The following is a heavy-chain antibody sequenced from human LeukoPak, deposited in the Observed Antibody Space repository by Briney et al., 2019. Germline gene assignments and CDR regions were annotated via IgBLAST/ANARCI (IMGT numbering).Heavy chain of an antibody. Sequence: SETLSLTXTVSGGSINSGNYYWPWIRQPPGKGLEWIGYIYYSGSTYYNPSLKSRVTISVDTSKNQFSLKLSSVTAADTAVYYCASGYSGNPLDYWGQGTLVTVSS. CDR1: GGSINSGNYY. V-gene: IGHV4-30-4*08. CDR2: IYYSGST. D-gene: IGHD1-26*01. CDR3: ASGYSGNPLDY. J-gene: IGHJ4*02.